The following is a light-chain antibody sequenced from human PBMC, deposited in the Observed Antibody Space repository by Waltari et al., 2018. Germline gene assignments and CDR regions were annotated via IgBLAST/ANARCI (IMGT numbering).Light chain of an antibody. J-gene: IGLJ3*02. V-gene: IGLV2-14*03. CDR1: RSALGSYQH. Sequence: QSALTQPASVSGSPGQSITLPCTGTRSALGSYQHVFWYPQHPGKAPKLMIYDVAKRPSGVSNRFSGSKSGYTASLTISGLQAEDEADYHCSAYRGSFTLVFGGGTKVTVL. CDR3: SAYRGSFTLV. CDR2: DVA.